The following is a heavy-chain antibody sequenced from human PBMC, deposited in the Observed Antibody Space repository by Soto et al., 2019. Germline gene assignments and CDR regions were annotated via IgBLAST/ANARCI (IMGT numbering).Heavy chain of an antibody. CDR1: GGTVASSHW. V-gene: IGHV4-4*02. D-gene: IGHD2-21*02. Sequence: SETLSLTCGVSGGTVASSHWWSWVRQSPSRGLEWIGNVYHTGDTNFNPSLQSRVTFSVDKSNNQFSLRLTSLTAADTAVYFCAREIVTAGGNNYFDPWGPGTLVTVPQ. CDR3: AREIVTAGGNNYFDP. CDR2: VYHTGDT. J-gene: IGHJ5*02.